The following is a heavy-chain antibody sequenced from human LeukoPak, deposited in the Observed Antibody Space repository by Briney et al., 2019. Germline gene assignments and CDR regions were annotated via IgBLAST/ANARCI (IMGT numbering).Heavy chain of an antibody. CDR1: GGSISSSNW. CDR2: IYHSGST. J-gene: IGHJ5*02. CDR3: ARVADTMEFPHKYSPFFDP. V-gene: IGHV4-4*02. Sequence: PSETLSLTCAVSGGSISSSNWWSWVRQPPGKGLEWIGEIYHSGSTNYNPSLKSRVTISVDKSKNQFSLKLSSVTAADTAVYYCARVADTMEFPHKYSPFFDPWGQGTLVTVSS. D-gene: IGHD3-10*01.